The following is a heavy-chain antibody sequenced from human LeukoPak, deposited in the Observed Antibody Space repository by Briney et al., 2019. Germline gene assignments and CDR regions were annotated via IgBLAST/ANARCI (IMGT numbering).Heavy chain of an antibody. V-gene: IGHV1-46*01. CDR3: ARDGRSGDTKALHY. J-gene: IGHJ4*02. CDR2: INPSGGST. Sequence: ASVRVSCEASGYTFTSYYMHWVRQAPGQGREWMGIINPSGGSTSYAQKFQGRDTMTGDTSTSTVYMELSSVRAEETAVYYCARDGRSGDTKALHYWGQNTLVTLST. CDR1: GYTFTSYY. D-gene: IGHD4-17*01.